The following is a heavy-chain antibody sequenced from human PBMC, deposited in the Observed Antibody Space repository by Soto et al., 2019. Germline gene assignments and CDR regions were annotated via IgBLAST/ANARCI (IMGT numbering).Heavy chain of an antibody. CDR2: IYSGGST. Sequence: EVQLVESGGGLVQPGGSLRLSCAASGFTVSSNYMSWVRQAPGKGLEWVSVIYSGGSTYYADCVKGRFSISRDTSKNTLYLQMNTLRAEDTAVYYCARDRSTIYAFDIWGQGTMVTVSS. CDR3: ARDRSTIYAFDI. V-gene: IGHV3-66*01. D-gene: IGHD3-3*01. J-gene: IGHJ3*02. CDR1: GFTVSSNY.